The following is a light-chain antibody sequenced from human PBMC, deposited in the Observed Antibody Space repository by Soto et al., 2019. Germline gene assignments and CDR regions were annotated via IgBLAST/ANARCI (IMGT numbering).Light chain of an antibody. CDR1: SSNIGSNT. V-gene: IGLV1-44*01. J-gene: IGLJ1*01. CDR3: AAWDVSLNGYV. CDR2: SYN. Sequence: QSVLTQPPSASGTPGQRVTISCSGSSSNIGSNTVNWYQQLPGTAPKLLIYSYNQRPSGVPDRFSGSKSVTSASLAISGLQSEDEADYYCAAWDVSLNGYVFGTGTKVTVL.